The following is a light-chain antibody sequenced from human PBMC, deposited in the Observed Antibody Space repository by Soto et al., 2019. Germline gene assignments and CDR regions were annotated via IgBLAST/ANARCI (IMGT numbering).Light chain of an antibody. J-gene: IGLJ2*01. CDR3: SSYAGSNNPVI. Sequence: VLTQPPSASGSPGQSVTISCTGTSSDVGGYNYVSWYQQHPGKAPKFMIYEVSKRPSGVPDRFSGSKSGNTASLTVSGLQADDEADYYCSSYAGSNNPVIFGGGTKLTV. CDR1: SSDVGGYNY. CDR2: EVS. V-gene: IGLV2-8*01.